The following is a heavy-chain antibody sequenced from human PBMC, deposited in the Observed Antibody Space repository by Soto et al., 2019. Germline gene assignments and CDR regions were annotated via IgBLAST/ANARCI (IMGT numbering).Heavy chain of an antibody. J-gene: IGHJ4*02. CDR3: ARSGSGYTSHPFDY. V-gene: IGHV4-59*01. Sequence: PSETLSLTCTVSGGSICRYYWSWIRQPPGKGLEWIGYIYYSGSTNYNPSLKSRVTISVDTSKNQFSLKLSSVTAADTAVYYCARSGSGYTSHPFDYWGQGTLVTVSS. CDR2: IYYSGST. D-gene: IGHD5-12*01. CDR1: GGSICRYY.